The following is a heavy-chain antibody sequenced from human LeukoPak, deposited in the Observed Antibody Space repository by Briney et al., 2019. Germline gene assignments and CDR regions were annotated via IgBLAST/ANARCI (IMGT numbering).Heavy chain of an antibody. CDR2: ISSQSRDT. V-gene: IGHV3-11*05. D-gene: IGHD5-12*01. Sequence: GGSLRLSCAASGFSFSDYYVSWIRQAPGKGLEWVSYISSQSRDTNYADSVKGRFTISRDNAKNSLYLQMDSLRAEDTAVYYCAKGSNRGVATIDYWGQGTLVTVSS. J-gene: IGHJ4*02. CDR3: AKGSNRGVATIDY. CDR1: GFSFSDYY.